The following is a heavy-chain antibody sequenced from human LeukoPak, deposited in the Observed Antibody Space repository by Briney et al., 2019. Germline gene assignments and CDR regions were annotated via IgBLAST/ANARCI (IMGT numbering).Heavy chain of an antibody. J-gene: IGHJ4*02. D-gene: IGHD2-15*01. CDR2: INHSGST. CDR1: GGSFSGYY. CDR3: ARGYCSGGSCYHFDY. Sequence: PSETLSLTCAVYGGSFSGYYWSWIRQPPGQGLEWIGEINHSGSTNYNPSLKSRVTISVDTSKNQFSLKLSSVTAADTAVYYCARGYCSGGSCYHFDYWGQGTLVTVSS. V-gene: IGHV4-34*01.